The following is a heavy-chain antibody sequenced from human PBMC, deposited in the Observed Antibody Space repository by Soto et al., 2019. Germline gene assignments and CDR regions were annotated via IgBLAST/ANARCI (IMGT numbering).Heavy chain of an antibody. V-gene: IGHV4-31*03. D-gene: IGHD2-2*01. CDR3: ARETDVSTSFYFDL. CDR2: IYYSGST. Sequence: TLSLTCTVSGGCISSGGYYWSWIRQHPGKGLEWIGYIYYSGSTYYNPSLKSRVTISVDTSKNQFSLKLSSVTAADTAVYYCARETDVSTSFYFDLWGRGTLVTVSS. J-gene: IGHJ2*01. CDR1: GGCISSGGYY.